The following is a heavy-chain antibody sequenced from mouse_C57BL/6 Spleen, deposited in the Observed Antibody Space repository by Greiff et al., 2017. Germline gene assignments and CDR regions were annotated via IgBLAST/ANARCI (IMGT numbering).Heavy chain of an antibody. CDR2: IYPGSGST. CDR1: GYTFTSYW. CDR3: ARSPLFTTVVDYAMDD. V-gene: IGHV1-55*01. Sequence: QVQLQQPGAELVKPGASVKMSCKASGYTFTSYWITWVKQRPGQGLEWIGDIYPGSGSTNYNEKFKSKATLTVDTSSSTAYMQLSSLTSEDSAVYYCARSPLFTTVVDYAMDDWGQGTSVTVSS. D-gene: IGHD1-1*01. J-gene: IGHJ4*01.